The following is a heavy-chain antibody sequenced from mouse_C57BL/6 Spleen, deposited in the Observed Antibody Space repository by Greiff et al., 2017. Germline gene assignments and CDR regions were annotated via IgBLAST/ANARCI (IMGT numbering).Heavy chain of an antibody. CDR1: GFTFSSYG. J-gene: IGHJ4*01. CDR2: ISSGGSYT. Sequence: EVKLVESGGALVKPGGSLKLSCAASGFTFSSYGLSWVRQTPDKRLEWVATISSGGSYTYYPDSVKGRFTISRDNAKNTLYLQMSSLKSEDTAMYYCARHFSYGNYGGYAMDYWGQGTSVTVSS. D-gene: IGHD2-1*01. V-gene: IGHV5-6*01. CDR3: ARHFSYGNYGGYAMDY.